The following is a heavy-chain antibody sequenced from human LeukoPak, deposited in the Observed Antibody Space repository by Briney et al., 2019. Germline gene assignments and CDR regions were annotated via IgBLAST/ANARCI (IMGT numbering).Heavy chain of an antibody. CDR2: INHSGST. CDR3: ARGFNSSSWYTYYYYYYGMDV. CDR1: GGSFSGYY. D-gene: IGHD6-13*01. Sequence: PSETLSLTCAVYGGSFSGYYWSWIRQPPGKGLEWIGEINHSGSTNYNPSLKSRVTISVDTSKNQFSLKLSSVTAADTAVYYCARGFNSSSWYTYYYYYYGMDVWGQGTTVTVSS. J-gene: IGHJ6*02. V-gene: IGHV4-34*01.